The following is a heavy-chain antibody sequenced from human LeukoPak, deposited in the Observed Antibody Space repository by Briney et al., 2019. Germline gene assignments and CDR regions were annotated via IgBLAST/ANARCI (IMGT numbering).Heavy chain of an antibody. J-gene: IGHJ4*02. D-gene: IGHD6-13*01. CDR2: IIGSGGST. Sequence: GGSLRLSCAASGFTFSTYAMSWVRQAPGKGLEWVSGIIGSGGSTDYADSVKGRFTISRDNSKNTLYLQMNSLRAEDTAVYYCAKLVSPRAAALDYWGQGTLVTVSS. V-gene: IGHV3-23*01. CDR1: GFTFSTYA. CDR3: AKLVSPRAAALDY.